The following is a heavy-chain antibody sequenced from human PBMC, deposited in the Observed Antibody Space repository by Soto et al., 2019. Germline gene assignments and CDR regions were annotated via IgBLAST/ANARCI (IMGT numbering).Heavy chain of an antibody. CDR2: IKSKTDGGTT. CDR1: GFTFSNAW. Sequence: EVQLVESGGGLVKPGGSLRLSCAASGFTFSNAWMNWVRQAPGKGLEWVGRIKSKTDGGTTDYAAPVKGRFTISRDDSKNTLYLQMNRLKTEDTAVYYCTTDQFADSGYYKIGGYSYGYHAFDIWGQGTMVTVSS. CDR3: TTDQFADSGYYKIGGYSYGYHAFDI. D-gene: IGHD5-18*01. V-gene: IGHV3-15*07. J-gene: IGHJ3*02.